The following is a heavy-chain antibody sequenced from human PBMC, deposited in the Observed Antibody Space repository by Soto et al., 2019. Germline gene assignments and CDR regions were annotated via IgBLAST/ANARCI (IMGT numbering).Heavy chain of an antibody. CDR2: INAGNGNT. CDR3: ASYVRSYYNAMDV. Sequence: ASVKVSCKASGYTFTSYAMHWVRQAPGQRLEWMGWINAGNGNTKYSQKFQGRVTMTRNTSISTAYMELSSLRSEDMAVYYCASYVRSYYNAMDVWGQGITVTVSS. J-gene: IGHJ6*02. V-gene: IGHV1-3*03. CDR1: GYTFTSYA. D-gene: IGHD3-16*01.